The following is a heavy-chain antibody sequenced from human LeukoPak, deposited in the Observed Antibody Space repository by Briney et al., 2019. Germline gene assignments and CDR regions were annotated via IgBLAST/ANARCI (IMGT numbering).Heavy chain of an antibody. V-gene: IGHV3-21*01. CDR1: GFTFSSYS. Sequence: TGGSLRLSCAASGFTFSSYSMNWVRQAPGKGLEWVSCISSSSSYIYYADSVKGRFTISRDNAKNSLYLQMNSLRAEDTAVYYCARERGDPMGRGVIIKHKYYYYMDVWGKGTTVTVSS. D-gene: IGHD3-10*01. J-gene: IGHJ6*03. CDR3: ARERGDPMGRGVIIKHKYYYYMDV. CDR2: ISSSSSYI.